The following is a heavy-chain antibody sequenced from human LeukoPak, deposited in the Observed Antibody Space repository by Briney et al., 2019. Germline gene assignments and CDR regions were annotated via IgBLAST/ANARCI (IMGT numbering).Heavy chain of an antibody. CDR2: IRSKAYGGTT. CDR3: TRDRPRYDYGDYRDTFDI. D-gene: IGHD4-17*01. Sequence: PGGSLRLSCSASGFTFGDYAMNWFRQAPGKGVEWVGFIRSKAYGGTTEYTASVKGRFTISRDDSKSIAYLQMNSLKTEDTALYYCTRDRPRYDYGDYRDTFDIWGQGTMVTVSS. V-gene: IGHV3-49*01. J-gene: IGHJ3*02. CDR1: GFTFGDYA.